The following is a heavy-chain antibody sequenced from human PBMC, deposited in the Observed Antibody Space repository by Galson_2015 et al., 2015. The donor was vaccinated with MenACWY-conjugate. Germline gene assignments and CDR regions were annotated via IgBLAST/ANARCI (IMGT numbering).Heavy chain of an antibody. J-gene: IGHJ5*02. D-gene: IGHD2-2*01. Sequence: SVKVSCKASGYTFTSYYMHWVRQAPGQGLEWMGIINPSGGSTSYAQKFQGRVTMTRDTSTSTVYMELSSLRSEDTAVYYCARVHFVVVPAAIGWFDPWGQGTLVTVSS. CDR1: GYTFTSYY. CDR2: INPSGGST. V-gene: IGHV1-46*03. CDR3: ARVHFVVVPAAIGWFDP.